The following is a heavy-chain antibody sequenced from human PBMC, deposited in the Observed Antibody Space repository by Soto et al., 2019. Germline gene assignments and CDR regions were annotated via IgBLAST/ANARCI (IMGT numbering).Heavy chain of an antibody. D-gene: IGHD2-2*01. J-gene: IGHJ5*02. CDR3: ARVTVVPAAVNWFDP. CDR1: GGTFSSYA. Sequence: SVKVSCKASGGTFSSYAISWVRQAPGQGLEWMGGIIPIFGTANYAQKFQGRVTITADKSTSTAYMELSSLRSEDTAVYYCARVTVVPAAVNWFDPWGQGTLVTVS. V-gene: IGHV1-69*06. CDR2: IIPIFGTA.